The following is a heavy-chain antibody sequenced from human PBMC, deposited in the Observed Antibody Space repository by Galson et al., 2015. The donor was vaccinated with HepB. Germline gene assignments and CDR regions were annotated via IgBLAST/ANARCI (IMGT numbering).Heavy chain of an antibody. CDR2: IGDNGVDK. Sequence: SLRLSCAASGFTFGNYAMTWVRQAPGKGLEWVSGIGDNGVDKYYEDSVKGRFTISRDNSKNTMYLQMNSLRAEDTAVYYCARWRAANSVYWYFDLWGRGTLVTVSS. CDR3: ARWRAANSVYWYFDL. CDR1: GFTFGNYA. D-gene: IGHD5/OR15-5a*01. V-gene: IGHV3-23*01. J-gene: IGHJ2*01.